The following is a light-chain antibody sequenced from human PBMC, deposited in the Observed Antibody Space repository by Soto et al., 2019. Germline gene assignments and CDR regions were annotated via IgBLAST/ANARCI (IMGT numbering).Light chain of an antibody. V-gene: IGLV1-40*01. J-gene: IGLJ1*01. CDR3: QSYDSSMSGPYV. Sequence: QSALTQPPSVSGAPGQRVTISCTGSSSNIGAGYDVHWYQQLPGTAPKLLICGNSNRPSGVPDRFSGSKSGTSASLAITGLQAEDEADYYCQSYDSSMSGPYVFGTGTKVTVL. CDR1: SSNIGAGYD. CDR2: GNS.